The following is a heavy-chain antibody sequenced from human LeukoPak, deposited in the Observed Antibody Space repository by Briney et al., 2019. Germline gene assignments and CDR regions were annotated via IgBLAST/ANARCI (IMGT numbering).Heavy chain of an antibody. CDR1: GYTFTSYY. CDR3: ARVSRSKTTAGGFDP. CDR2: INPNSGGT. Sequence: VASVKVSCKASGYTFTSYYMHWVRQAPGQGLEWMGWINPNSGGTNYAQKFQGRVTMTRDTSISTAYMELSRLRSDDTAVYYCARVSRSKTTAGGFDPWGQGTLVTVSS. V-gene: IGHV1-2*02. J-gene: IGHJ5*02. D-gene: IGHD4-11*01.